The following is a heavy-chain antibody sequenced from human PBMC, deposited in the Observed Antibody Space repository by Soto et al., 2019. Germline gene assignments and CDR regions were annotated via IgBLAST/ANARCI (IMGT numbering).Heavy chain of an antibody. CDR2: IYPGDSDT. J-gene: IGHJ6*01. Sequence: GESLKISCKVSGYSFTSYWIGWLRQMPGKGLEWMGIIYPGDSDTRYSPSFQGQVTILADKSISTAYLQWSSLKASDTAMYYCASYPPTYYYHYGMEAWGQGTTVNVSS. CDR3: ASYPPTYYYHYGMEA. CDR1: GYSFTSYW. V-gene: IGHV5-51*01.